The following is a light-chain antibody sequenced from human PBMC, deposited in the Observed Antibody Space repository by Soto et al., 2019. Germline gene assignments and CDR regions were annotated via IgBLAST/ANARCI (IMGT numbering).Light chain of an antibody. Sequence: QSVLTQPPSASGTPGQRVTISCSGSSSNIGRNTVNWFQQIPATAPKLLIYNNDQRPSGVPDRFSGSKSGTSASLAISGLQSEDEADYYCAAWDDSLNGVEFGGGTKVTVL. CDR2: NND. J-gene: IGLJ2*01. CDR3: AAWDDSLNGVE. V-gene: IGLV1-44*01. CDR1: SSNIGRNT.